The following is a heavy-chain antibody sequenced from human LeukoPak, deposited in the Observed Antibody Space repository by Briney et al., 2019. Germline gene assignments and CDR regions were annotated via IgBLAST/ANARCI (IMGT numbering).Heavy chain of an antibody. D-gene: IGHD2-15*01. V-gene: IGHV1-8*01. J-gene: IGHJ6*02. CDR2: MNPNSGNT. CDR1: GYTFTSYD. CDR3: AVLSPTLMTPPRGLHYYYGMDV. Sequence: GASVKVSCKASGYTFTSYDINWVRQATGQGLEWMGWMNPNSGNTGYAQKFQDRVTMTRNTSISTAYMELSSLRSEDTAVYYCAVLSPTLMTPPRGLHYYYGMDVWGQGTTVTVSS.